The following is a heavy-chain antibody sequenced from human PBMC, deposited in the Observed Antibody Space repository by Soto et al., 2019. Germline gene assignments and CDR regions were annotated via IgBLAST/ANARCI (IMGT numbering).Heavy chain of an antibody. V-gene: IGHV3-43*01. J-gene: IGHJ4*02. CDR1: GFTFDDYT. CDR2: ISWDGGST. Sequence: PGGSLRLSCXASGFTFDDYTMHWVRQAPGKGLEWVSLISWDGGSTYYADSVKGRFTISRDNSKNSLYLQMNSLRTEDTALYYCAKDSPCSSTSCYFDYWGQGTLVTVSS. D-gene: IGHD2-2*01. CDR3: AKDSPCSSTSCYFDY.